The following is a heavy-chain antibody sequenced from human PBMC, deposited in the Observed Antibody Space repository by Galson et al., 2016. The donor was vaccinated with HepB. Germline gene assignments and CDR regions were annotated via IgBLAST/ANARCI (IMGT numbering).Heavy chain of an antibody. J-gene: IGHJ6*02. CDR3: AREQTTVTTNFGMSV. CDR2: ISYDGKTF. CDR1: RFIFSDYA. Sequence: SLRLSCAASRFIFSDYAMFWVRQAPGKGLEWLAFISYDGKTFHYADSVKGRFTISRDNSNNTLFLEMTILRIEDTAVYYCAREQTTVTTNFGMSVWGQGTTVTVSS. D-gene: IGHD4-11*01. V-gene: IGHV3-30*04.